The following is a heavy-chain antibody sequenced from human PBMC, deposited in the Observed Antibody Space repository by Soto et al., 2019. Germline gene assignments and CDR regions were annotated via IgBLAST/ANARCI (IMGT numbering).Heavy chain of an antibody. CDR2: TFHSGST. J-gene: IGHJ4*02. D-gene: IGHD3-22*01. CDR3: ASSYYYDPSGPYFFDY. CDR1: GDSIRSSHW. Sequence: SETLSLTCAVSGDSIRSSHWWSWVRQPPGKGLEWIGETFHSGSTTYNPSLKRRVTISADTSKSQFSLKLSSVTAADTAFYYCASSYYYDPSGPYFFDYWGQGTLVTVSS. V-gene: IGHV4-4*02.